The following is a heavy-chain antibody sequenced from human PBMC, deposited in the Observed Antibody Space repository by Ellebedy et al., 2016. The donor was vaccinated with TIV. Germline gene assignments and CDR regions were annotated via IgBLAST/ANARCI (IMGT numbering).Heavy chain of an antibody. CDR3: AKDRTPGDGYWVFDY. V-gene: IGHV3-23*01. J-gene: IGHJ4*02. Sequence: GESLKISCAASGFTFNNNTMNWVRQAPGKGLEWVSAIASLGDTTHYADSVRGRFTISRDNSKNTLDLQMNSLRAEDTAVYFCAKDRTPGDGYWVFDYWGQGTLVTVSS. D-gene: IGHD5-18*01. CDR1: GFTFNNNT. CDR2: IASLGDTT.